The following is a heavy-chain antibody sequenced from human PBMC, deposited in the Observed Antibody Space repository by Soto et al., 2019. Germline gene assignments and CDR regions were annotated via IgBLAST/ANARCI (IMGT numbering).Heavy chain of an antibody. CDR1: GFTFSSYA. V-gene: IGHV3-23*01. CDR2: ISGSGGST. D-gene: IGHD1-20*01. J-gene: IGHJ5*02. CDR3: AKYRDNWNRRNWFDP. Sequence: GSLRLSCAASGFTFSSYAMSWVRQAPGKGLEWVSAISGSGGSTYYADSVKGRFTISRDNSKNTLYLQMNSLRAEDTAVYYCAKYRDNWNRRNWFDPWGQGTLVTVSS.